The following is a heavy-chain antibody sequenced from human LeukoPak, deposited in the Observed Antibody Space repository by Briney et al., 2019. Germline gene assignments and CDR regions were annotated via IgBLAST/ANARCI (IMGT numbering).Heavy chain of an antibody. CDR3: VRHDGRGGATMGSLDS. D-gene: IGHD5-12*01. CDR2: LYLSRTT. CDR1: GDSINMGDYS. J-gene: IGHJ4*02. Sequence: PSQTLSLTCAVSGDSINMGDYSWSWIRQPPGKGLEWIGSLYLSRTTYYNPSLNSRVTISVDTSKNQFSLQLNSVTAADTAVYYCVRHDGRGGATMGSLDSWGQGSLVTVSS. V-gene: IGHV4-30-2*03.